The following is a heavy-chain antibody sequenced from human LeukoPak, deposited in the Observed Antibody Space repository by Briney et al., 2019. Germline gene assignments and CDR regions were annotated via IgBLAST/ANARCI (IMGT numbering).Heavy chain of an antibody. J-gene: IGHJ4*02. CDR2: IYSDGST. CDR1: GFTVSSNY. CDR3: ARGSHHLIEYSTFLDF. V-gene: IGHV3-66*01. Sequence: ESGGGVVQPGRSLRLSCAASGFTVSSNYMSWVRQAPGKGLEWVSVIYSDGSTHYADSVKGRFTISRDNSKNTLYLQLNSLRAEDTAVYYCARGSHHLIEYSTFLDFWGQGTLVTVSS. D-gene: IGHD6-6*01.